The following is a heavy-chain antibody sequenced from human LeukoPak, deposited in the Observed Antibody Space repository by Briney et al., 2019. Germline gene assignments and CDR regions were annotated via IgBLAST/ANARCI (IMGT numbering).Heavy chain of an antibody. CDR1: GVTFSSYG. D-gene: IGHD3-10*01. J-gene: IGHJ4*02. V-gene: IGHV3-33*01. Sequence: GGSLRLSCAASGVTFSSYGMHWVRQAPGQGLGWVAVIWFDGSNRYYADSVKGRFTISRDNSKNTLYLQMNSLRAEDTAVFYCARNIPGSYYFDYWGQGTLVTVSS. CDR3: ARNIPGSYYFDY. CDR2: IWFDGSNR.